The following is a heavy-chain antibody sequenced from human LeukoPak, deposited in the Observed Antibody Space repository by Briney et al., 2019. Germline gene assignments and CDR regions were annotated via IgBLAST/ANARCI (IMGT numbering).Heavy chain of an antibody. D-gene: IGHD3-10*01. CDR1: GLTVSGYA. Sequence: PGRCLRLSCAASGLTVSGYAMHWVRQAPRKGLEWVSAISGSGGSTYYADSVKGRFTISRDNSKNTLYLQMNSLRAEDTAVYYCAKDRPLDRWFGESMYYFDYWGQGTLVTVSS. CDR2: ISGSGGST. J-gene: IGHJ4*02. CDR3: AKDRPLDRWFGESMYYFDY. V-gene: IGHV3-23*01.